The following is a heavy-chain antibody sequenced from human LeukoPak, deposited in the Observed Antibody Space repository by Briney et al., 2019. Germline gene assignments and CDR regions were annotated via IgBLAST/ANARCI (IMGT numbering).Heavy chain of an antibody. Sequence: PGGSLRLSCATSGFTFSDYYMSWIRQAPGKGLEWVSYICDSGRTIYYADSVKGRFTISRDNAKNSVYLQMNNLGAEDTAVYYCARDRLGDYDHSGYYDKWGQGTLVTVSS. CDR2: ICDSGRTI. CDR1: GFTFSDYY. CDR3: ARDRLGDYDHSGYYDK. V-gene: IGHV3-11*01. D-gene: IGHD3-22*01. J-gene: IGHJ4*02.